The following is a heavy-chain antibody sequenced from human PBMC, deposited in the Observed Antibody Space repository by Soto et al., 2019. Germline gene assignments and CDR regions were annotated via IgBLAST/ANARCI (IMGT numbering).Heavy chain of an antibody. D-gene: IGHD6-13*01. J-gene: IGHJ4*02. Sequence: SETLSLTCCVSGASVSSGSFYWSWIRQPPGKGLEWIGFIYNNETFNYNPSLKSRVTLSVDTSKHQFSLKLSSVTAADTAVYYCARVPLRYSNSHNFDSWGQGALVTVSS. V-gene: IGHV4-61*01. CDR2: IYNNETF. CDR1: GASVSSGSFY. CDR3: ARVPLRYSNSHNFDS.